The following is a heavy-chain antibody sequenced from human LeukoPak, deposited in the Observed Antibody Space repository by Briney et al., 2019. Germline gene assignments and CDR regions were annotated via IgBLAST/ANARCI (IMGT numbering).Heavy chain of an antibody. D-gene: IGHD7-27*01. Sequence: SETLSLTCTVSGGSFNRSGYYWGWIRQPPGKGLEWIGNIYYSGSTYYNPSLKSRVTISVDTSKNQFSLKLSSVTAAGTAVYYCARLWGFDPWGQGTLVTVSS. CDR2: IYYSGST. CDR3: ARLWGFDP. CDR1: GGSFNRSGYY. V-gene: IGHV4-39*01. J-gene: IGHJ5*02.